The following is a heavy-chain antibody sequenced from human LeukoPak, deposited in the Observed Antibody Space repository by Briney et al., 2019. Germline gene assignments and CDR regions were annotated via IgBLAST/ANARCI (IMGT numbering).Heavy chain of an antibody. CDR2: ISNDGSRK. Sequence: GRSLRLSCAPSGFTFSRHGMHWVRQAPGKGLEWVAIISNDGSRKYYAHSVEGRFAISRDNSKNTLYLQMDSLRAEDTAVYYCARDRAWNYFDYWGQGTLVTVSS. CDR1: GFTFSRHG. J-gene: IGHJ4*02. D-gene: IGHD3-3*01. CDR3: ARDRAWNYFDY. V-gene: IGHV3-30*03.